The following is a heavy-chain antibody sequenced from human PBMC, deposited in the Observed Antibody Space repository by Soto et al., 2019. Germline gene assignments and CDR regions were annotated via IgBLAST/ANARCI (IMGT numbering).Heavy chain of an antibody. J-gene: IGHJ3*02. CDR3: ARFWYSSFYPSLTYDAFDI. D-gene: IGHD6-13*01. Sequence: QITLKESGPTLVKPTQTLTLTCTFSGFSLSTSGVGVGWIRQPPGKALEWLALIYWDDDKRYSPSLKSRLTNTKDTSKNQVVLTMTNMDPVDTATYYCARFWYSSFYPSLTYDAFDIWGQGTMVTVSS. V-gene: IGHV2-5*02. CDR1: GFSLSTSGVG. CDR2: IYWDDDK.